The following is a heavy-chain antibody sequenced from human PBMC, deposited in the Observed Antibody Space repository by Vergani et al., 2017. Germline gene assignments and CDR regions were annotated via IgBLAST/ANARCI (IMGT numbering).Heavy chain of an antibody. V-gene: IGHV3-11*04. CDR2: ISPGASTV. CDR1: GFKFSDHY. Sequence: LEEPGGGSVKPGGSLRLSCAASGFKFSDHYMSWIRQAPGKGLEWVSHISPGASTVSYTDSVTGRFPVSRENDNTSLTLYMTTLRVEDTAVYYCAKNPGISTTRHYYAMDVWGQGTTVTVSS. CDR3: AKNPGISTTRHYYAMDV. D-gene: IGHD1-1*01. J-gene: IGHJ6*02.